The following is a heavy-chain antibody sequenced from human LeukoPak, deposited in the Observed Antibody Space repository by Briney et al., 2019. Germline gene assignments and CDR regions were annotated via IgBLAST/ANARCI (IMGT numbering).Heavy chain of an antibody. V-gene: IGHV3-30-3*01. J-gene: IGHJ6*02. CDR3: ARSVPPYYYYGMDV. D-gene: IGHD1-1*01. Sequence: GGSLRLSCAASGFTFSSYAMHWVRQAPGKGLEWVAVISYDGSNKYYADSVKGRFTISRDNSKNTLYLQMNSLRAEDTAVYYCARSVPPYYYYGMDVWGQGTTVTVSS. CDR1: GFTFSSYA. CDR2: ISYDGSNK.